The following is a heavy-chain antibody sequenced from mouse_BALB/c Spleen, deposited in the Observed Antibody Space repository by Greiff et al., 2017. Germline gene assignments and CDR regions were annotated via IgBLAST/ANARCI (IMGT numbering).Heavy chain of an antibody. V-gene: IGHV6-6*02. CDR2: IRLKSNNYAT. Sequence: EVKLQESGGGLVQPGGSMKLSCVASGFTFSNYWMNWVRQYPEKGLEWVAEIRLKSNNYATHYAESVKGRFTISRDDSKSSVYLQMNNLRAEDTGIYYCTGITKAWFAYWGQGTLVTVSA. CDR3: TGITKAWFAY. D-gene: IGHD1-1*01. J-gene: IGHJ3*01. CDR1: GFTFSNYW.